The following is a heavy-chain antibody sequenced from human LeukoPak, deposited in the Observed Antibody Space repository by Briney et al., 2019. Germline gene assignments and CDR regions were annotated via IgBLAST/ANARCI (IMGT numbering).Heavy chain of an antibody. D-gene: IGHD2-2*01. CDR3: ARVWDCSSTSCFVYFDY. Sequence: ASVKVSCKASGYTFTNHDINWVRQASGQGLEWMGWMNPKSGNTGYLQKFQGRVTMTRDTSMSTAFMELSSLTSEDTAVYYCARVWDCSSTSCFVYFDYWGQGTLVTVSS. CDR2: MNPKSGNT. J-gene: IGHJ4*02. CDR1: GYTFTNHD. V-gene: IGHV1-8*01.